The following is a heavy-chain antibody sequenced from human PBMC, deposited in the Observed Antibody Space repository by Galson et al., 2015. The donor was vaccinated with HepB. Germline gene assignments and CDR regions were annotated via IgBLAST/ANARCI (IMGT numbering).Heavy chain of an antibody. CDR1: GGSFSGYY. Sequence: SETLSLTCAVYGGSFSGYYWSWIRQPPGKGLEWIGEINHSGSTNYNPSLKSRVTISVDTSKNQFSLKLSSVTAADTAVYYCARKRGGPLPHSGAFDIWGQGTMVTVSS. V-gene: IGHV4-34*01. J-gene: IGHJ3*02. CDR3: ARKRGGPLPHSGAFDI. CDR2: INHSGST. D-gene: IGHD2-15*01.